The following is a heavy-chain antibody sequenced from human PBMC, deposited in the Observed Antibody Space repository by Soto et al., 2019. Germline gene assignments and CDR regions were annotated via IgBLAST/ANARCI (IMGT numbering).Heavy chain of an antibody. V-gene: IGHV1-69*13. CDR3: ASVVVRGKYYYYGLDE. Sequence: GASVKVSCKASGGTFSSYAISWVRQAPGQGLEWMGGIIPIFGTANYAQKFQGRVTITADESTSTAYMELSSLRSEDTAVYYCASVVVRGKYYYYGLDEWGHGTTVTVS. CDR2: IIPIFGTA. J-gene: IGHJ6*02. D-gene: IGHD3-10*01. CDR1: GGTFSSYA.